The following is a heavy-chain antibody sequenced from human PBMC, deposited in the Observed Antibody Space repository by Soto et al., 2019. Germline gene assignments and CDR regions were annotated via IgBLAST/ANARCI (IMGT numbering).Heavy chain of an antibody. CDR2: ISAYNGNT. V-gene: IGHV1-18*04. Sequence: ASVKVSCKASGYTFTSYGISWVRQAPGQGLEWMGWISAYNGNTDYAQKLQGRVTMTTDTSASTAYMELRSLSSVTAADTAVYYCARDYTIFGVVLSHVFDYWGQGTLVTVSS. J-gene: IGHJ4*02. CDR3: ARDYTIFGVVLSHVFDY. CDR1: GYTFTSYG. D-gene: IGHD3-3*01.